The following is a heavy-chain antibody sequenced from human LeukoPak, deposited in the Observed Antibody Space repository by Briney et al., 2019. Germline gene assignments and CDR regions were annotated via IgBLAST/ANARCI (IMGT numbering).Heavy chain of an antibody. V-gene: IGHV4-4*07. D-gene: IGHD5-18*01. Sequence: SETLSLTCTVSGGSIKSYYWSWIRQPAGEGLEWLGHIYASGTTNYNPSLNSRVTMSVDTSKNQFSLRLASVTAADTAVYYCARVADRFGYNYGIDEYFDYWGQGTLVTVSS. J-gene: IGHJ4*02. CDR3: ARVADRFGYNYGIDEYFDY. CDR1: GGSIKSYY. CDR2: IYASGTT.